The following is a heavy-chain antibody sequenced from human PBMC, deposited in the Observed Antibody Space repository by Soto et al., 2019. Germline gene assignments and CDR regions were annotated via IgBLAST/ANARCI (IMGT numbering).Heavy chain of an antibody. J-gene: IGHJ4*02. Sequence: PSECLSLTCTVSGGSISSSSYYWGWIRQPPGKGLERIGSIYYSGSTYYNPSLKSRVTISVDTSKNQFSLQLNSVTPEDTAVYYCARTYTGLNWEVDYWGQGTLVTVSS. CDR3: ARTYTGLNWEVDY. CDR2: IYYSGST. V-gene: IGHV4-39*01. D-gene: IGHD7-27*01. CDR1: GGSISSSSYY.